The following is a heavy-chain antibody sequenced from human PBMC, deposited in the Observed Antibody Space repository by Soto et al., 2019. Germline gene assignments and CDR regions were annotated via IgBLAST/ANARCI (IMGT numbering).Heavy chain of an antibody. CDR3: ARGGSNDWQVAFDI. CDR1: GGSFSTYY. Sequence: SETLSLTCVVSGGSFSTYYYNWIRQSPGKGLEWIGEINHSGSNNYSPSLKSRVTMSLDTSKNQFSLKLTSVTAADTAVYYCARGGSNDWQVAFDIWRQGTMVTVSS. CDR2: INHSGSN. D-gene: IGHD3-9*01. J-gene: IGHJ3*02. V-gene: IGHV4-34*01.